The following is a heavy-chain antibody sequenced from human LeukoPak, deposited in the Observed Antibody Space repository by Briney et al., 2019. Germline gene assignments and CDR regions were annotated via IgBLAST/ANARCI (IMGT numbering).Heavy chain of an antibody. D-gene: IGHD3-3*01. V-gene: IGHV4-4*07. CDR2: ICTGGST. J-gene: IGHJ5*02. CDR1: GGSISSYF. CDR3: TRHWSHSVAQFGRNSWFDP. Sequence: PSETLSLTCTVSGGSISSYFWSWIRQPAGKGLEWIGHICTGGSTNYNPSLKSRVTMSVDTSKNQFSLKLSSVTAADTAVYYCTRHWSHSVAQFGRNSWFDPWGQGTLVTVSS.